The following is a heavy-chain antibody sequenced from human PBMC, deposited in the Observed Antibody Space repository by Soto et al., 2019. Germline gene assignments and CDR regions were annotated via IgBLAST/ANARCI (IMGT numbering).Heavy chain of an antibody. D-gene: IGHD1-1*01. V-gene: IGHV3-30*18. J-gene: IGHJ4*02. CDR3: AKDPLGNWPRALYYFDY. Sequence: GGSLRLSCAASGFTFSSYGMHWVRQAPGKGLEWVAVISYDGSNKYYADSVKGRLTISRDNSKNTLYLQMNSLRAEDTAVYYCAKDPLGNWPRALYYFDYWGQGTLVTVSS. CDR1: GFTFSSYG. CDR2: ISYDGSNK.